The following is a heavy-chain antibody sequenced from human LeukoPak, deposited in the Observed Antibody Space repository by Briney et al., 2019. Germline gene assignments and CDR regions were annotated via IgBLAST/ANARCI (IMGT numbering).Heavy chain of an antibody. D-gene: IGHD3-10*01. CDR1: GFNFSTYS. J-gene: IGHJ4*02. Sequence: GSLRLSCAASGFNFSTYSMNWVRQAPGKGLEWVSYISGSGSTKYSEDSVTGRFTISRDNARNSLYLQMNGLRVEDTAVYYCARDADLGLWFGEFPFDSWGQGTLVTVSS. CDR2: ISGSGSTK. V-gene: IGHV3-48*04. CDR3: ARDADLGLWFGEFPFDS.